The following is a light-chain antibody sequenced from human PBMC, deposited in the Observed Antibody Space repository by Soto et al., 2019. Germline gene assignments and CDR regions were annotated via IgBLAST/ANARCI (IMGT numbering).Light chain of an antibody. Sequence: QSVLTQPPSVSGAPGQRVTISCTGSSSNIGAGYDVHWYQQLPGTAPKLLIYGNSNRPSGVPDRFSCSKSGTAASLAITKLQAEDEAYYYCQSYDSSLSVVFGGGTKLTVL. CDR3: QSYDSSLSVV. V-gene: IGLV1-40*01. CDR2: GNS. CDR1: SSNIGAGYD. J-gene: IGLJ3*02.